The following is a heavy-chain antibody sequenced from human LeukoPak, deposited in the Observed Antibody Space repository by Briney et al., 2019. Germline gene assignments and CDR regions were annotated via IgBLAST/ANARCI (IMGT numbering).Heavy chain of an antibody. CDR3: ARGVTATEGDY. CDR2: IYSGGST. Sequence: PGGSLRLSCAASGFTVSSNYMSWVRQAPGKGLEWVSVIYSGGSTYYADSVRGRFTISRDNSKNTLYLQMNSLRAEDTAVYYCARGVTATEGDYWGQGTLVTVSS. V-gene: IGHV3-66*01. D-gene: IGHD2-21*02. CDR1: GFTVSSNY. J-gene: IGHJ4*02.